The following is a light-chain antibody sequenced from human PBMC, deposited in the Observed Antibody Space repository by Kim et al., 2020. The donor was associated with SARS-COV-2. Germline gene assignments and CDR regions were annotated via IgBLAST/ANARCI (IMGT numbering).Light chain of an antibody. CDR1: QRISTY. V-gene: IGKV1-39*01. J-gene: IGKJ4*01. CDR2: AAS. Sequence: DIQMTQSPSSLAASVGDRVTIACRASQRISTYLNWYQQKPGKAPKLLIYAASTLQSGVPSRFSGSGSGTDFTLTISSLQPEDFATYYCQQSHTTPLLTFGRGTKLEI. CDR3: QQSHTTPLLT.